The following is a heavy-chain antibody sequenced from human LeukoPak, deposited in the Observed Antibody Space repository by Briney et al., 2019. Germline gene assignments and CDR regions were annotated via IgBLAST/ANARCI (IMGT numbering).Heavy chain of an antibody. V-gene: IGHV1-69*04. CDR1: GGTFSSYT. CDR2: IIPILGIA. CDR3: ARESIVPAANNWFDP. J-gene: IGHJ5*02. D-gene: IGHD2-2*01. Sequence: SVKVSCKASGGTFSSYTISWVRQAPGQGLEWMGRIIPILGIANYAQKFQGRVTITADKSTSTAYMELSSLRFEDTAVYYCARESIVPAANNWFDPWGQGTLVTVST.